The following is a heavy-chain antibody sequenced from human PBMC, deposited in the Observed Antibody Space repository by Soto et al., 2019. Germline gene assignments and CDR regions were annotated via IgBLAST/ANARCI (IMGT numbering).Heavy chain of an antibody. Sequence: QPGGSLRLSCAASGFTFSSYAMSWVRQAPGKGLEWVSAISGSGGSTYYADSVKGRFTISRDNSKNTLYLQMNSLRAEDTAVYYCAKARADCGGDCYDLDIWGQGTMVTVSS. CDR1: GFTFSSYA. CDR2: ISGSGGST. V-gene: IGHV3-23*01. CDR3: AKARADCGGDCYDLDI. D-gene: IGHD2-21*02. J-gene: IGHJ3*02.